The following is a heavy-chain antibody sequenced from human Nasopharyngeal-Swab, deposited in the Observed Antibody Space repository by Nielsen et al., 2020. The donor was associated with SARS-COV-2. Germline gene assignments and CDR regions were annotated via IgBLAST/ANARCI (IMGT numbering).Heavy chain of an antibody. J-gene: IGHJ4*02. Sequence: GESLKISCAASGFTFSSYAMHWVRQAPGKGLEWVAVISYDGSNKYYADSVKGRFTISRDNSKNTLYLQMNSLRAEDTAVYYCAKVGATFDYWGQGTLVTVSS. V-gene: IGHV3-30-3*01. D-gene: IGHD1-26*01. CDR1: GFTFSSYA. CDR3: AKVGATFDY. CDR2: ISYDGSNK.